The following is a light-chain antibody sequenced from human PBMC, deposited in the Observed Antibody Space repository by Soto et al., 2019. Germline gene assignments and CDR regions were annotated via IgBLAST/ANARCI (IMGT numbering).Light chain of an antibody. J-gene: IGKJ5*01. CDR3: QQYGNSPIT. CDR2: DAS. V-gene: IGKV3-20*01. Sequence: EIVMTQSPGTLSLSPGERATLSCRASQSVSSYLAWYQQKPGQAPRLLISDASDRATGIPDRFSGSGSGTDFTLTISRLVPEDFAVYYCQQYGNSPITFGQGTRLEI. CDR1: QSVSSY.